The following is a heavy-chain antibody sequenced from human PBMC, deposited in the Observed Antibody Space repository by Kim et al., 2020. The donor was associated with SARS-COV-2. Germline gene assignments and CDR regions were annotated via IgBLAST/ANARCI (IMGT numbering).Heavy chain of an antibody. D-gene: IGHD6-13*01. CDR3: ARVVAAGGNWFDP. V-gene: IGHV3-33*01. Sequence: YADSVKGRFTISRDNSKNTLYLQMNSLRAEDTAVYYCARVVAAGGNWFDPWGQGTLVTVSS. J-gene: IGHJ5*02.